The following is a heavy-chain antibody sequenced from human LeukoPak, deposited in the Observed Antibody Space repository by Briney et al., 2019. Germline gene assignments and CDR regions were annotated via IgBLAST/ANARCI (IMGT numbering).Heavy chain of an antibody. J-gene: IGHJ4*02. V-gene: IGHV3-30*04. CDR1: GFTFSSYD. CDR3: ARDAVTRGVVGPIRDIEAY. Sequence: GRSPRLSCAASGFTFSSYDMHWVRQAPGKGLEWVAVISYDGRNKYYADSVKGRFTISRDNSKNTLYLQMNSLRAEDTAVYYCARDAVTRGVVGPIRDIEAYWGQGTLVTVSS. CDR2: ISYDGRNK. D-gene: IGHD1-26*01.